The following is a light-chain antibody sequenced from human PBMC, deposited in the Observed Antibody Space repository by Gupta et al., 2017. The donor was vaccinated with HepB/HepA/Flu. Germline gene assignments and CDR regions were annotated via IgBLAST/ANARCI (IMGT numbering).Light chain of an antibody. CDR2: GAS. CDR1: QSVSSSY. J-gene: IGKJ3*01. CDR3: QQYGSSPPVT. V-gene: IGKV3-20*01. Sequence: ELVLTQSPGTLSLSPGERATLSCRASQSVSSSYLAWYQQKPGQAPRLLIYGASSRATGIPDRFSGSGSGTDFTLTISRLEPEDFAVYYCQQYGSSPPVTFGPGTKVDIK.